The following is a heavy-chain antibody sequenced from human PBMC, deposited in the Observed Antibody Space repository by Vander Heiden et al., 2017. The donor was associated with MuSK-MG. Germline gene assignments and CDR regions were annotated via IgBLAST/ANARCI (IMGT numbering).Heavy chain of an antibody. Sequence: QLQLQESGPGLVKPSETLSLTCTVSGCSISSSSYHWGWIRQPPGKGLEWIGSIYYSGSTDYNPPLKSRVTISVDTSKNQFSLKLSSVTAADTAVYYCARHLSSGYCSSTSCYAQGRYFDYWGQGTLVTVSS. D-gene: IGHD2-2*01. V-gene: IGHV4-39*01. CDR2: IYYSGST. CDR3: ARHLSSGYCSSTSCYAQGRYFDY. J-gene: IGHJ4*02. CDR1: GCSISSSSYH.